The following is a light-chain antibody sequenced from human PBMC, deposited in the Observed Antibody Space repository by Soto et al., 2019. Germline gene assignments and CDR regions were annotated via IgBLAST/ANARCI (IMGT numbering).Light chain of an antibody. Sequence: EFVLTQSPGTLSLSPGERATLSCRASQTVRNNYLAWYQQKPGQAPRLLIYDASNRATGIPARFSGSGSGTDFTLIISSLEPEDSAVYYCQQRSNWPPVFTFGQGTRLEIK. V-gene: IGKV3-11*01. J-gene: IGKJ5*01. CDR2: DAS. CDR1: QTVRNNY. CDR3: QQRSNWPPVFT.